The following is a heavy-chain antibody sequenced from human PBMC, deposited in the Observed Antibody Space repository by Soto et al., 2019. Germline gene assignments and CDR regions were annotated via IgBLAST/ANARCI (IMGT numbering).Heavy chain of an antibody. V-gene: IGHV3-30*02. Sequence: QGQLVAAGGGVVQPGGSLRLSCATSGFAFSSYGMHWGRQAPGKGLEWVAVVRFDAINKYYADSVKGRFTISRDKSKSMVYLKMNSLRPDDTAVYYCAKLPNCGGDCYFDYWGQGTLVTVSS. CDR3: AKLPNCGGDCYFDY. CDR1: GFAFSSYG. J-gene: IGHJ4*02. D-gene: IGHD2-21*02. CDR2: VRFDAINK.